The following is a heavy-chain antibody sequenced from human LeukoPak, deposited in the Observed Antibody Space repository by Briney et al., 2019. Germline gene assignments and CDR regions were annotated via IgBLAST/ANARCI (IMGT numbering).Heavy chain of an antibody. D-gene: IGHD6-19*01. V-gene: IGHV4-4*02. J-gene: IGHJ4*02. CDR1: GDSISSNEW. CDR2: VFHSGST. CDR3: ARDLAVAGTNYFDF. Sequence: SETLSLTCSVSGDSISSNEWWSWVRQPPGKGLEWIGEVFHSGSTNFNPSLKSRVTISIDKSKNQFSLEVTSVTAEDTAIYYCARDLAVAGTNYFDFWGQGVLVTVSS.